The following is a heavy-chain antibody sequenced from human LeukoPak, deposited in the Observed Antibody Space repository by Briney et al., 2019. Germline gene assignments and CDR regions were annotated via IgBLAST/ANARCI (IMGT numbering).Heavy chain of an antibody. CDR2: IGGGGTNT. J-gene: IGHJ4*02. CDR3: AKDARGYHRPIDH. V-gene: IGHV3-23*01. CDR1: GFTFTDFA. Sequence: GGSLCLSCAASGFTFTDFAMNWVRQAPGKGLEWVSGIGGGGTNTDYADSVKCRFTISRDNSKDTLTLQMSSLRADDTAVYFCAKDARGYHRPIDHWGQGILVTASS. D-gene: IGHD3-22*01.